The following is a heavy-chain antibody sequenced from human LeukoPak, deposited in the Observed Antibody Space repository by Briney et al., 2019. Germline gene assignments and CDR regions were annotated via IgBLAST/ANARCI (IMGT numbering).Heavy chain of an antibody. V-gene: IGHV4-39*07. Sequence: SETLSLTCTVSGGSISSSSYYWGWIRQPPGKGLEWIGSIYYSGSTYYNPSLKSRVTISVDTSKNQFSLKLSSVTAADTAVYYCARAIYLYYYGSGSSGQFDYWGQGTLVTVSS. J-gene: IGHJ4*02. CDR1: GGSISSSSYY. CDR2: IYYSGST. CDR3: ARAIYLYYYGSGSSGQFDY. D-gene: IGHD3-10*01.